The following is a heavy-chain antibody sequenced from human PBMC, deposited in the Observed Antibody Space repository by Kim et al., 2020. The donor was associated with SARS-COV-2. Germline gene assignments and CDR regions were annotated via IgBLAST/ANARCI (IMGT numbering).Heavy chain of an antibody. V-gene: IGHV3-21*01. J-gene: IGHJ5*02. CDR2: ISSSSYI. CDR1: GFTFSSYS. CDR3: ARDFTSSLVPAATFANWFDP. Sequence: GGSLRLSCAASGFTFSSYSMNWVRQAPGKGLEWVSSISSSSYIYYADSVKGRFTISRDNAKNSLYLQMNSLRAEDTAVYYCARDFTSSLVPAATFANWFDPWGQGTLVTVSS. D-gene: IGHD2-2*01.